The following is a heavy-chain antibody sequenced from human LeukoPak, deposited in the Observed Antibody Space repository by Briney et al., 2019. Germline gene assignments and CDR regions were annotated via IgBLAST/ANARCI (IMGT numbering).Heavy chain of an antibody. CDR1: GGTFSSYA. Sequence: GASVKVSCKASGGTFSSYAISWVRQAPGQGLEWVGGIIPIFGTANYAQKFQGRVTITTDESTSTAYMELSSLRSEDTAVYYCARDCAYYYGSGSYYNTNWFDPWGQGTLVTVSS. J-gene: IGHJ5*02. V-gene: IGHV1-69*05. CDR2: IIPIFGTA. D-gene: IGHD3-10*01. CDR3: ARDCAYYYGSGSYYNTNWFDP.